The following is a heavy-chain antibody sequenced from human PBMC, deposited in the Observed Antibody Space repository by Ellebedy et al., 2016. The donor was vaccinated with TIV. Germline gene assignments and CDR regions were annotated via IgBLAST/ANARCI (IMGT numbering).Heavy chain of an antibody. D-gene: IGHD6-19*01. Sequence: SLKISCAASGFTFDDYAMHWVRQAPGKGLEWVSGINWNSTGVVYADSVKGRFTISRDNAKNSLYLQMNSLRAEDTALYHCAKDDISVAGSNFDYWGRGTLVTVSS. CDR2: INWNSTGV. J-gene: IGHJ4*02. CDR3: AKDDISVAGSNFDY. CDR1: GFTFDDYA. V-gene: IGHV3-9*01.